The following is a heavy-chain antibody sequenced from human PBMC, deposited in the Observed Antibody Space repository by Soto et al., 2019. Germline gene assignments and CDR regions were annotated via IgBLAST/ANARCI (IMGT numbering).Heavy chain of an antibody. J-gene: IGHJ3*02. V-gene: IGHV1-46*03. CDR2: INPNGGST. D-gene: IGHD3-16*01. CDR3: ARQRWLRPGGGGTEPLDI. CDR1: GYSFIDQY. Sequence: QVQLVQSGAEVRNPGASVKISCKASGYSFIDQYVHWVRQAPGQGLEWMGIINPNGGSTTYAQKFQGNDTMRRDTPPSTFYMELRSPTSEGRAGYYWARQRWLRPGGGGTEPLDIWGQGTMVTVGS.